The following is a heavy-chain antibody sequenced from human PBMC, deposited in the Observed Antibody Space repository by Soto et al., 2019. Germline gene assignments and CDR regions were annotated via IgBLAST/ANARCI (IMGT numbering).Heavy chain of an antibody. J-gene: IGHJ4*02. CDR1: GGSISSSSYY. CDR3: ARHVVGIPPITIFYHFDY. CDR2: IYYSGST. Sequence: SETLSLTCTVSGGSISSSSYYWGWIRQPPGKGLEWIGSIYYSGSTYYNPSLKSRVTISVDTSKNHFSLKLSSVTAADTAVYYFARHVVGIPPITIFYHFDYWGQGTLGTVSS. V-gene: IGHV4-39*01. D-gene: IGHD3-9*01.